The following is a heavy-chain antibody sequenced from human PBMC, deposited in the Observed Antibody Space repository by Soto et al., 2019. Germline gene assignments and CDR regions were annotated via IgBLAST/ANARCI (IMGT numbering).Heavy chain of an antibody. D-gene: IGHD3-10*01. CDR3: ATWFGAFDY. CDR2: ISYDGSNK. CDR1: GFTFSSYG. Sequence: QVQLVESGGGVVQPGRSLRLSCAASGFTFSSYGMHWVRQAPGKGLEWVAVISYDGSNKYYADSVKGRFTIPRDTSKNTLYLQMNSLRAEDTAVYYCATWFGAFDYWGQGTLVTVSS. J-gene: IGHJ4*02. V-gene: IGHV3-30*03.